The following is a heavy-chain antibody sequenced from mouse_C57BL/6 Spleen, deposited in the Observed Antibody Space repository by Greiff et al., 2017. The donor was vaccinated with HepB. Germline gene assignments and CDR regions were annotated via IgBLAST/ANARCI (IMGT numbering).Heavy chain of an antibody. V-gene: IGHV3-6*01. Sequence: EVQLQESGPGLVKPSQSLSLTCSVTGYSITSGYYWNWIRQFPGNKLEWMGYISYDGSNNYNPSLKNRISITRDTSKNQFFLKLNSVTTEDTATYYCARADYDYDPDYWGQGTTLTVSS. D-gene: IGHD2-4*01. CDR3: ARADYDYDPDY. J-gene: IGHJ2*01. CDR2: ISYDGSN. CDR1: GYSITSGYY.